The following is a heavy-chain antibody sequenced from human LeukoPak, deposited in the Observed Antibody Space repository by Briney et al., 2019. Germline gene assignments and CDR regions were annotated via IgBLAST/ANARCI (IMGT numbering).Heavy chain of an antibody. V-gene: IGHV4-59*01. CDR1: GGSISSYY. J-gene: IGHJ3*02. CDR2: IYYSGST. Sequence: SETLSLTCTVSGGSISSYYWSWIRQPPGKGLEWIGYIYYSGSTNYNPSLKSRVTISVDTSKYQFSLKLSSVTAADTAVYYCARRARPEAFDIWGQGTMVTVSS. CDR3: ARRARPEAFDI. D-gene: IGHD6-6*01.